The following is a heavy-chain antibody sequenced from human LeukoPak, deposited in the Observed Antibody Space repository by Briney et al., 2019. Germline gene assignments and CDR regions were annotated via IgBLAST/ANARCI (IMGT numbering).Heavy chain of an antibody. V-gene: IGHV3-30*03. CDR1: GFTFSSYG. CDR3: ARDSDDTLGYCSGGSCGGKNWFDP. D-gene: IGHD2-15*01. Sequence: QPGRSLRLSCAASGFTFSSYGMHWVRQAPGKGLEWVAVISNDGTNKYYADSMKGRFTISRDNSKNTLYLQMNSLRAEDTAVYYCARDSDDTLGYCSGGSCGGKNWFDPWGQGTLVTVSS. J-gene: IGHJ5*02. CDR2: ISNDGTNK.